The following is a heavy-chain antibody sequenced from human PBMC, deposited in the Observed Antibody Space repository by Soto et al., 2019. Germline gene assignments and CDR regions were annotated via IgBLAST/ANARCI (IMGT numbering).Heavy chain of an antibody. D-gene: IGHD3-22*01. CDR1: GFTFSSYA. J-gene: IGHJ3*02. Sequence: EVQLLESGGGLVQPGGSLRLSCAASGFTFSSYAMSWVRQAPGKGLEWVSAISGSGGRTYYADSVKGRFTISRGNPKETLNVQSNSLRAGDIAVYYGANDLQLYYYDRSAFDIRGQGTMVTVSS. V-gene: IGHV3-23*01. CDR2: ISGSGGRT. CDR3: ANDLQLYYYDRSAFDI.